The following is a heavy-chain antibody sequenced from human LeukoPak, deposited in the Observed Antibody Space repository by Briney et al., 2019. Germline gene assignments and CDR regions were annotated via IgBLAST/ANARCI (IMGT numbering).Heavy chain of an antibody. J-gene: IGHJ4*02. V-gene: IGHV4-34*01. CDR1: GFAFDDYG. CDR3: ARGSDGYDYVWGSYRHYYFDY. D-gene: IGHD3-16*02. CDR2: VNHSGST. Sequence: GSLRLSCAASGFAFDDYGMSWVRQAPGKGLEWIGEVNHSGSTNYNPSLKSRVTISVDTSKNQFSLKLSSVTAADTAVYYCARGSDGYDYVWGSYRHYYFDYWGQGTLVTVSS.